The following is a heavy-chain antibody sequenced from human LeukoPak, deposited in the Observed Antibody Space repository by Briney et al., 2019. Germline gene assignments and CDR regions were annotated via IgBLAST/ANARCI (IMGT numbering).Heavy chain of an antibody. CDR1: GYSFTSYW. CDR2: IYPGDSDT. J-gene: IGHJ4*02. D-gene: IGHD2-15*01. CDR3: ARHYCSGGSCYYGYDY. V-gene: IGHV5-51*01. Sequence: GESLKISCKGSGYSFTSYWIGWVRQMPGKGLEWMGIIYPGDSDTRYSPSFRGQVTISADKSISTAYLQWSSLRASDTAMYYCARHYCSGGSCYYGYDYWGQGTLVTVSS.